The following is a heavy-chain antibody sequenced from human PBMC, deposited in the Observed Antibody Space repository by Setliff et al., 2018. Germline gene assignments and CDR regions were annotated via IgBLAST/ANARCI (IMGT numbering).Heavy chain of an antibody. CDR2: IGPYNGNT. CDR3: ARRLPYFGMDV. J-gene: IGHJ6*02. D-gene: IGHD2-15*01. CDR1: GYTFTRYG. Sequence: ASVKVSCKASGYTFTRYGISWVRQAPGKGFEWMGWIGPYNGNTYYAQKFQGRVAITTDTSTSTAYMELRSLRSDDTAVYYCARRLPYFGMDVWGQGTTVTVSS. V-gene: IGHV1-18*01.